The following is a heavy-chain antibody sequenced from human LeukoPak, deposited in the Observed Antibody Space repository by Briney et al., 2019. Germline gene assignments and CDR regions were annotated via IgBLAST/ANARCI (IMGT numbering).Heavy chain of an antibody. CDR3: AGETQAVAGRHFDY. Sequence: GASVKVSCKASGGTFSSYAISWVRQAPGQGLEWMGGIIPIFGTANYAQKFQGRVTITTDESTSTAYKELSSLRSEDTAVYYCAGETQAVAGRHFDYWGQGTLVTVSS. J-gene: IGHJ4*02. D-gene: IGHD6-19*01. CDR1: GGTFSSYA. CDR2: IIPIFGTA. V-gene: IGHV1-69*05.